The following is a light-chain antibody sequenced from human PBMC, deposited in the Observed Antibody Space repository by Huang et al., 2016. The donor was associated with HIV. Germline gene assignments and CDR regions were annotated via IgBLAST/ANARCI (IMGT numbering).Light chain of an antibody. CDR2: GAS. J-gene: IGKJ4*01. CDR1: QSVSSK. V-gene: IGKV3-15*01. CDR3: QQYNNWLLLT. Sequence: EIVMTQSPATLSVSPGERATLSCRASQSVSSKLAWYQQKPGQAPRLLIYGASTRATGIPARFSGSGSGTEFTLTISSLQSEDFAVYYCQQYNNWLLLTFGGGTKVEIK.